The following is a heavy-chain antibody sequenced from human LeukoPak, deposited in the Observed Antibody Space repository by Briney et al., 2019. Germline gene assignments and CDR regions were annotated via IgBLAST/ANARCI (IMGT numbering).Heavy chain of an antibody. CDR1: GFTFSSYW. D-gene: IGHD4-23*01. CDR2: IKQDGSEK. Sequence: GGSLRLSCAASGFTFSSYWMSWVRQAPGKGLEWVANIKQDGSEKYYVDSVKGRFTISRDNAKNSLYLQMNSLRAEDTAVYYCARDLIYGGAYFDYWGQGTLVTVSS. V-gene: IGHV3-7*01. CDR3: ARDLIYGGAYFDY. J-gene: IGHJ4*02.